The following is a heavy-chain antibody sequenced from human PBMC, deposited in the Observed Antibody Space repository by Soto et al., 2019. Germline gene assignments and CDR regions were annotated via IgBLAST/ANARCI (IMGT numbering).Heavy chain of an antibody. V-gene: IGHV3-30-3*01. J-gene: IGHJ4*02. Sequence: QVQLVESGGGVVQPGRSLRLSCAASGFTFSSYAMHWVRRAPGKGLEWMAVMSYDGSNKYYADAGKGRFTVSRDNSKSTRYVQMNSMGPESRAMYYCAGDGGAYWGQGTLVIVCS. D-gene: IGHD3-16*01. CDR3: AGDGGAY. CDR2: MSYDGSNK. CDR1: GFTFSSYA.